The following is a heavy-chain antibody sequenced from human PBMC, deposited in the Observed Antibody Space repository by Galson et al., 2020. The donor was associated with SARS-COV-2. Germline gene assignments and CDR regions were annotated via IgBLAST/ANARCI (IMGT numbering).Heavy chain of an antibody. Sequence: NSGGSLRLSFAASGFTFISYSMTWVRKAPGKGLEWVSSISSSSSYIYYADLVKGRFTISRDNAKNSLYLQMNSLRAEDTAVYYCARELKAPSYWGQGTLVTGSS. CDR3: ARELKAPSY. CDR2: ISSSSSYI. J-gene: IGHJ4*02. V-gene: IGHV3-21*01. CDR1: GFTFISYS.